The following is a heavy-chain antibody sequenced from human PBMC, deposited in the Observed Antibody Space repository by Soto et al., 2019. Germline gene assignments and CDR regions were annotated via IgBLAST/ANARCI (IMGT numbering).Heavy chain of an antibody. CDR3: ARDPDIVVVPAPLQFDP. D-gene: IGHD2-2*01. J-gene: IGHJ5*02. Sequence: GGSLRLSCAASGLTFSSYSMNWVRQAPGKGLEWVSSISSSSSYIYYADSVKGRFTISRDNAKNSLYLQMNSLRAEDTAVYYCARDPDIVVVPAPLQFDPWGQGTLVTVSS. V-gene: IGHV3-21*01. CDR2: ISSSSSYI. CDR1: GLTFSSYS.